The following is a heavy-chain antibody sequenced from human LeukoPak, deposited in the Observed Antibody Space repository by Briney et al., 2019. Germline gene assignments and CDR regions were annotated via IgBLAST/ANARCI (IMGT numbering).Heavy chain of an antibody. V-gene: IGHV3-23*01. CDR3: PKTPPPPTSHYYAGTTV. J-gene: IGHJ6*02. CDR1: GFTYSIYA. CDR2: ISGSCVST. Sequence: GGSLRLSCAASGFTYSIYAMSCVRQAPGKGREGVSAISGSCVSTYYGDSVKGRFNISRDNSKNTLYLQLNSLKAADTEVYSRPKTPPPPTSHYYAGTTVSGQPTTVT.